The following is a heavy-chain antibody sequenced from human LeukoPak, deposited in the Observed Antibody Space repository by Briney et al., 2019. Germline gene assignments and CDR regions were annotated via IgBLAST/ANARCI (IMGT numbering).Heavy chain of an antibody. CDR1: GGSISSGGYR. J-gene: IGHJ1*01. CDR3: AREMDAHPRIVV. Sequence: SETLSLTCAVSGGSISSGGYRWTWIRQYPGKGLEWIGYINYSGSAYYNPSLKSRVIISVDTSKNQFSLNLNSVTAADTAVYYCAREMDAHPRIVVWGQGTLVTVSS. D-gene: IGHD2-21*01. CDR2: INYSGSA. V-gene: IGHV4-31*11.